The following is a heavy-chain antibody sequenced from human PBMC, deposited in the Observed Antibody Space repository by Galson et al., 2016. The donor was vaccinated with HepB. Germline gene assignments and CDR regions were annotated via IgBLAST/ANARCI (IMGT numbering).Heavy chain of an antibody. V-gene: IGHV3-74*01. CDR1: GFTFSTYW. Sequence: SLRLSCAASGFTFSTYWMHWVRQVPGKGLVWVSRINSDGTSTSYADSVRGRLPISRDNARNTLYLQMNSLRVADTAVYYCVSPPKQDFVSSGHRYYYYYYGMHDWGHGTTVTVSS. CDR2: INSDGTST. CDR3: VSPPKQDFVSSGHRYYYYYYGMHD. D-gene: IGHD2-15*01. J-gene: IGHJ6*02.